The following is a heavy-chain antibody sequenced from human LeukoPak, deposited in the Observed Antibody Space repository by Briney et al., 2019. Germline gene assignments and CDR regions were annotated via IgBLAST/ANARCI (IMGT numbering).Heavy chain of an antibody. J-gene: IGHJ5*02. CDR2: LSSSGSAF. CDR3: ASKRYCSGGSCYGNINWFDP. CDR1: GFTFRSYE. Sequence: GGSLTLSCEDSGFTFRSYEMNWVRQAPGKGLEWIAYLSSSGSAFSYADSVKGRFTIARDNAKNSVYLEMNSLRADDTAVYYCASKRYCSGGSCYGNINWFDPWGQGTLVTVSS. D-gene: IGHD2-15*01. V-gene: IGHV3-48*03.